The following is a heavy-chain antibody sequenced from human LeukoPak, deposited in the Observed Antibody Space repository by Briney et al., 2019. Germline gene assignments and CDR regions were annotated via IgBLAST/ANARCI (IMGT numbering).Heavy chain of an antibody. Sequence: SETLSLTCTVSGGSISSYYWSWIRQPPGKGLEWIGYIYYSGSTNYNPSLKSRVTISVDKSKNQFSLKLSSVTAADTAVYYCARVGATTYFDYWGQGTLVTVSS. CDR1: GGSISSYY. CDR3: ARVGATTYFDY. CDR2: IYYSGST. J-gene: IGHJ4*02. V-gene: IGHV4-59*12. D-gene: IGHD1-26*01.